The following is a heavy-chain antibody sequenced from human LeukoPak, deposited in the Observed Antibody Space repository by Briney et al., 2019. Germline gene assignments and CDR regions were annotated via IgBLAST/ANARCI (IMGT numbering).Heavy chain of an antibody. D-gene: IGHD3-3*01. CDR1: GYSFSNYR. V-gene: IGHV1-18*01. Sequence: ASVKVSCKPSGYSFSNYRISWARQAPGRGLEWMGWISTYNGNTNYAQKFQGRVTMTTDTSTSTAYMELRSLRFDDTAVYYCARVFTIFGVVITYYMDVWGKGTTVTVSS. J-gene: IGHJ6*03. CDR3: ARVFTIFGVVITYYMDV. CDR2: ISTYNGNT.